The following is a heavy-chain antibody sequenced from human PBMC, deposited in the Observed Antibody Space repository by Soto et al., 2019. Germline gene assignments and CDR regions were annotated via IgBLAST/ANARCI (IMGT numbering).Heavy chain of an antibody. V-gene: IGHV4-59*08. CDR2: IYYSGST. J-gene: IGHJ4*02. CDR3: ARHSNRNYGLYYFDY. Sequence: SETLSLTCTVSGGSISSYYWSWIRQPPGKGLEWIGFIYYSGSTNYNPSLKSRVTISVDTSKNQFSLKVSSATAADTAVYYCARHSNRNYGLYYFDYWGLGALVTVSS. CDR1: GGSISSYY. D-gene: IGHD4-4*01.